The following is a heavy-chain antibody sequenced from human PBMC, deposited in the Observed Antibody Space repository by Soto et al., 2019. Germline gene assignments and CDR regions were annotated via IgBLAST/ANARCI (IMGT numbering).Heavy chain of an antibody. CDR2: IIPILGIA. CDR3: AREYCSGGSCYHYYYYYMDV. D-gene: IGHD2-15*01. Sequence: SVKVSCKASGGTFSSYTISWVRQAPGQGLEWMGRIIPILGIANYAQKFQGRVTTTADKSTSTAYMELSSLRSEDTAVYYCAREYCSGGSCYHYYYYYMDVWG. J-gene: IGHJ6*03. V-gene: IGHV1-69*04. CDR1: GGTFSSYT.